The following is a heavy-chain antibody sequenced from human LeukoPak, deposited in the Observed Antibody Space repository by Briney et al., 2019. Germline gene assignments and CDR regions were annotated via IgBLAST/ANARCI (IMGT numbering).Heavy chain of an antibody. CDR3: AKRMIRGVNHDAFDL. D-gene: IGHD3-10*01. CDR2: ISGSGGST. V-gene: IGHV3-23*01. J-gene: IGHJ3*01. Sequence: PGGSLRLSCAASGFTFSRYAMSWVRQAPGKGLEWVAAISGSGGSTYYADSVKGLFTISRDNSKNTLYLQMNSLRAEDTAVYYCAKRMIRGVNHDAFDLWGQGTMVSVFS. CDR1: GFTFSRYA.